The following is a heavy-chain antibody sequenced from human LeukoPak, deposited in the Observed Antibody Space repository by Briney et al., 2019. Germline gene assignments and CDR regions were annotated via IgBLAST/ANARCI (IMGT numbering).Heavy chain of an antibody. V-gene: IGHV1-2*02. CDR3: ARVGGGATEIDY. J-gene: IGHJ4*02. D-gene: IGHD1-26*01. CDR1: GYTFTGYY. CDR2: INPNSGGT. Sequence: ASVKVSCKASGYTFTGYYMHWVRQAPGQGLEWMGWINPNSGGTNYAQRFQGRVTMTRDTSISTAYMELSRLRSDDTAVYYCARVGGGATEIDYWGQGTLVTVSS.